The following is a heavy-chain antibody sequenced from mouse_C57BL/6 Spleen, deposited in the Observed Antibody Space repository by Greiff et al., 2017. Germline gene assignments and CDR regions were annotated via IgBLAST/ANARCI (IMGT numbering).Heavy chain of an antibody. J-gene: IGHJ4*01. CDR2: IYPGNSDT. CDR3: TRSYYGSRWAMDY. V-gene: IGHV1-5*01. CDR1: GYTFTSYW. Sequence: DVQLQESGTVLARPGASVKMSCKTSGYTFTSYWMHWVKQRPGQGLEWIGAIYPGNSDTSYNQKFKGKAKLTAVTSASTAFIGLSSLTNEDSAVYYCTRSYYGSRWAMDYWGQGTSVTVSA. D-gene: IGHD1-1*01.